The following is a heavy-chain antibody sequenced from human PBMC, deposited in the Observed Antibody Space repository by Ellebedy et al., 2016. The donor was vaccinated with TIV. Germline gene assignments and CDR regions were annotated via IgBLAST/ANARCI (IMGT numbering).Heavy chain of an antibody. Sequence: GESLKISCAASGFTFSYYALHWVRQAPGKGLEWVAVISDDGTSEHYGDSVKGRFTISRANSKNTLYMQMNSLRVEDTAVYYCAVSRWAAAGLYYFDFWGQGTLVTVSS. CDR3: AVSRWAAAGLYYFDF. CDR2: ISDDGTSE. CDR1: GFTFSYYA. J-gene: IGHJ4*02. V-gene: IGHV3-30-3*01. D-gene: IGHD6-13*01.